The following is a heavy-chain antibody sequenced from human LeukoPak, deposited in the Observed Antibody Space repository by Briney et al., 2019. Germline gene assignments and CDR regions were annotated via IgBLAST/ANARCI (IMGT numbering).Heavy chain of an antibody. CDR1: GYTLTELS. CDR3: ARDHGLTYSTSSKANYFDY. Sequence: ASVKVSCKVSGYTLTELSMHWVRQAPGKGLEWMGGFDPEDGETIYAQKFQGRVTMTRDMPTSTVYMELSSLMSEDTAVYYCARDHGLTYSTSSKANYFDYWGQGTLVTVSS. J-gene: IGHJ4*02. CDR2: FDPEDGET. V-gene: IGHV1-24*01. D-gene: IGHD6-6*01.